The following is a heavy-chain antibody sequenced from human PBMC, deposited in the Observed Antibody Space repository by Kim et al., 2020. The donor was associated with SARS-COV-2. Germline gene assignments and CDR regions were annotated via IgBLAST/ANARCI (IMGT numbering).Heavy chain of an antibody. V-gene: IGHV1-69*13. CDR3: ARAPLGDGCSSTSCYTKGGVYYYGMDV. CDR2: IIPIFGTA. D-gene: IGHD2-2*02. CDR1: GGTFSSYA. Sequence: SVKVSCKASGGTFSSYAISWVRQAPGQGLEWMGGIIPIFGTANYAQKFQGRVTITADESTSTAYMELSSLRSEDTAVYYCARAPLGDGCSSTSCYTKGGVYYYGMDVWGQGTTVTVSS. J-gene: IGHJ6*02.